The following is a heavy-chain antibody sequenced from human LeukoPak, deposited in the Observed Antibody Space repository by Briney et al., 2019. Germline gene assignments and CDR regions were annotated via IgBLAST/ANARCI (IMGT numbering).Heavy chain of an antibody. J-gene: IGHJ3*02. CDR1: GYTFTGYY. CDR3: ARSDYGGNSGAPDDAFDI. V-gene: IGHV1-2*06. D-gene: IGHD4-23*01. Sequence: ASVKVPCKASGYTFTGYYMHWVRQAPGQGLEWMGRINPNSGGTNYAQKFQGRVTMTRDTSISTAYMELSRLRSDDTAVYYCARSDYGGNSGAPDDAFDIWGQGTMVTVSS. CDR2: INPNSGGT.